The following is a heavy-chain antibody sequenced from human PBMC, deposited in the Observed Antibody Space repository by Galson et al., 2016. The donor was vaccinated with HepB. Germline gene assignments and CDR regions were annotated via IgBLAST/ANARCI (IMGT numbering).Heavy chain of an antibody. CDR1: GFTFSNYG. J-gene: IGHJ4*01. D-gene: IGHD2-21*01. V-gene: IGHV3-33*06. CDR3: AKRVPIAGRLWGVHGALDI. CDR2: IWYNGGKK. Sequence: SLRLSCAASGFTFSNYGMNWVRQAPGRGLEWVSGIWYNGGKKYYGDSVKGRFTVSRDNSNNTLSLQMNSLRGDDTAVYYCAKRVPIAGRLWGVHGALDIWGQGTMVTVSS.